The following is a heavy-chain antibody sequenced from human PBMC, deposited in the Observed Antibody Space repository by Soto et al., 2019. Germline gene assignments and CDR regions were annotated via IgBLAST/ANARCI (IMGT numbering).Heavy chain of an antibody. J-gene: IGHJ4*02. D-gene: IGHD4-17*01. CDR1: GFTFSSYA. CDR3: ASLLDGKYYGDLFDY. CDR2: ISYDGSNK. Sequence: GGSLRLSCAASGFTFSSYAMHWVRQAPGKGLEWVAVISYDGSNKYYADSVKGRFTISRDNSKNTLYLQMNSLRAEDTAVYYCASLLDGKYYGDLFDYWGQGTLVTVSS. V-gene: IGHV3-30-3*01.